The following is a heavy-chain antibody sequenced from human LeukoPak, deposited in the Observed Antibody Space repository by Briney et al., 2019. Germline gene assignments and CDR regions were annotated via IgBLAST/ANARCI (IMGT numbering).Heavy chain of an antibody. CDR2: IYPGDSDT. J-gene: IGHJ4*02. CDR1: GYSFTSYW. V-gene: IGHV5-51*01. CDR3: AGNYVDTAMVPTY. D-gene: IGHD5-18*01. Sequence: PGEPLKISCKGSGYSFTSYWIGWVRQMPGKVLGWMGIIYPGDSDTRYSPSFQGRVTISADKSISTAYLHWSSLTASDTAMYYCAGNYVDTAMVPTYWGQGTLVTVSS.